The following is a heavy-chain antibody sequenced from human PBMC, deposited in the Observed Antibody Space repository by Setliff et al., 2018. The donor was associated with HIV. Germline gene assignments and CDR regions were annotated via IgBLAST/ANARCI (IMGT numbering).Heavy chain of an antibody. Sequence: ASVKVSCKASGYTFTNYPMHWVRQAPGQGLEWMGVINTSGGSAGYAEKFQGRVTLTTDTSTNTAYMEVRSLTSDDTAVYYCVRDGIIRTTRVFDYWGQGTLVTVSS. V-gene: IGHV1-46*01. CDR1: GYTFTNYP. CDR3: VRDGIIRTTRVFDY. CDR2: INTSGGSA. D-gene: IGHD3-16*02. J-gene: IGHJ4*02.